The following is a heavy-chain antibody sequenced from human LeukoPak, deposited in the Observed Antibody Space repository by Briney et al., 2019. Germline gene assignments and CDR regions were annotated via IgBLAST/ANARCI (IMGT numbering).Heavy chain of an antibody. D-gene: IGHD3-10*01. CDR2: IYYSGST. CDR1: GDSISSSSYY. CDR3: ASGKRREVLLWFGSFS. Sequence: ASETLSLTCTVSGDSISSSSYYWGWIRQPPGAGLEWIGNIYYSGSTYYNPSLKSRVTISVDTSKNQFSLKLSSVTAADTAVYYCASGKRREVLLWFGSFSWGQGTLVTVSS. J-gene: IGHJ5*02. V-gene: IGHV4-39*07.